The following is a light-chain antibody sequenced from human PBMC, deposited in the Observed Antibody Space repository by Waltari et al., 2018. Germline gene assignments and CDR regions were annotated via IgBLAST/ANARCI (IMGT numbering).Light chain of an antibody. J-gene: IGKJ2*03. CDR1: QGISTY. CDR2: AAS. V-gene: IGKV1-17*01. Sequence: DIQMTQSPSSLSASAGDTVTITCRASQGISTYLNWYRQKPGKAPKRLIYAASSLESGVPSRFSGSGSGTDFTLTISSLQPEDFATYYCLQYNSHPYSFGQGTKVEIK. CDR3: LQYNSHPYS.